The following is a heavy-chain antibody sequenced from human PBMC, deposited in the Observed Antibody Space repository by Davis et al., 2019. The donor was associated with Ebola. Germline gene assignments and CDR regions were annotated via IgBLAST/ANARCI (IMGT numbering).Heavy chain of an antibody. D-gene: IGHD2/OR15-2a*01. Sequence: ASVQVSCKASEYTFTGHYIHWVRQAPGQGLEWMGRINPNTGGTNYAQKFQGRVTMTRDTSINTAYMELSRLRSGDTAVYYCARGGFTLMVVPRDYFHGLDVWGQGTTVTVSS. J-gene: IGHJ6*02. V-gene: IGHV1-2*06. CDR3: ARGGFTLMVVPRDYFHGLDV. CDR2: INPNTGGT. CDR1: EYTFTGHY.